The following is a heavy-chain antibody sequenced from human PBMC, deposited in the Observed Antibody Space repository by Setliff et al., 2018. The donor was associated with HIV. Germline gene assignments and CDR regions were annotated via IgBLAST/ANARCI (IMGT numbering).Heavy chain of an antibody. D-gene: IGHD3-9*01. V-gene: IGHV1-2*02. J-gene: IGHJ4*02. CDR1: GYTFTGYY. CDR2: INPNSGGT. CDR3: ARVGGPYYDLLTGYYGAVDY. Sequence: ASVKVSCKTSGYTFTGYYMHWVRQAPGQGLEWMGWINPNSGGTNYAQKLQGRVTMTTDTSTSTAYMELRSLRSDDTAVYYCARVGGPYYDLLTGYYGAVDYWGQGTLVTVSS.